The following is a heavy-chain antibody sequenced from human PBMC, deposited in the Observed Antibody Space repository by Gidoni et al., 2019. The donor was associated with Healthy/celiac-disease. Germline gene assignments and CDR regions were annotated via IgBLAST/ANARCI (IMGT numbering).Heavy chain of an antibody. D-gene: IGHD4-17*01. CDR3: AAGDYVFSWFSP. V-gene: IGHV4-61*02. CDR1: GGSISSGSYY. Sequence: QVQLQESGPGLVKPSQTLSLTCNVSGGSISSGSYYWRWIRQPAGKGLEWIGRIYTSGSTNYNPSLKSRVTIAVDTSKNQFSLKLSSVTAADTAVYYCAAGDYVFSWFSPWGQGTLVTVSS. J-gene: IGHJ5*02. CDR2: IYTSGST.